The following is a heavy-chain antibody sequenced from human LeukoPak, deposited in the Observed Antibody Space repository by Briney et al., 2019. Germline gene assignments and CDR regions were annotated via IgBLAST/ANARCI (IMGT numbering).Heavy chain of an antibody. Sequence: GGSLRLSCEASGFTFNSYAVHWVRQAPGKGLEWVAVISYDGGNKFYADSVKGRFTISGDNSKNTLDLQMSSLRAEDTAIYYCARDQLAYSGYDTLFAYWGQGTLVTVSS. D-gene: IGHD5-12*01. V-gene: IGHV3-30*04. CDR2: ISYDGGNK. J-gene: IGHJ4*02. CDR3: ARDQLAYSGYDTLFAY. CDR1: GFTFNSYA.